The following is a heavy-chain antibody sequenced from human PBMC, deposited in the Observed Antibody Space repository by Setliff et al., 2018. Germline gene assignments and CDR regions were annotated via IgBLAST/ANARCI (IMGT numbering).Heavy chain of an antibody. D-gene: IGHD3-22*01. V-gene: IGHV3-73*01. CDR3: TRQASPHPDSSGPPCFDS. Sequence: GGSLRLSCAASGFTFSGSAMHWVRQASGKGLEWVGRIRSRPDNYATAYAASVKGRFTISRDDSKNTAYLQMNSLKTEDTAVYYCTRQASPHPDSSGPPCFDSWGQGTLVTVSS. CDR2: IRSRPDNYAT. CDR1: GFTFSGSA. J-gene: IGHJ4*02.